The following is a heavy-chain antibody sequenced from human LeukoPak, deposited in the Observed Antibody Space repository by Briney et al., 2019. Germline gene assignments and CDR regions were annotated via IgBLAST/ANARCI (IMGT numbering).Heavy chain of an antibody. CDR2: IYHSGST. J-gene: IGHJ5*02. CDR1: GGSISSSNW. V-gene: IGHV4-4*02. Sequence: SETLSLTCAVSGGSISSSNWWSWVRQPPGKGLAWIGEIYHSGSTNYNPSLKSRVTISVDKSKNQFSLKLSSVTAADTAVYYCTRDVFFRAHNWFDPWGQGTLVTVSS. CDR3: TRDVFFRAHNWFDP. D-gene: IGHD2/OR15-2a*01.